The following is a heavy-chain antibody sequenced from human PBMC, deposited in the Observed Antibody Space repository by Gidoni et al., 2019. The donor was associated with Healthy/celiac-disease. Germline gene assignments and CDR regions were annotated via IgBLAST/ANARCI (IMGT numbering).Heavy chain of an antibody. CDR2: ISGSGGST. V-gene: IGHV3-23*01. D-gene: IGHD6-13*01. CDR3: AKYLNRAAADGTLDY. J-gene: IGHJ4*02. Sequence: EVQLLESGGGLVQPGGYLSLSCAASGFTFTSYSMSWVRQAPGKGLEWVSAISGSGGSTYYADSVKGRFTISRDNSKNTLYLQMNSLRAEDTAVYYCAKYLNRAAADGTLDYWGQGTLVTVSS. CDR1: GFTFTSYS.